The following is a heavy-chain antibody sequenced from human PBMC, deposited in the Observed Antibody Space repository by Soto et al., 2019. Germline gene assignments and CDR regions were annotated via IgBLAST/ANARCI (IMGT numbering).Heavy chain of an antibody. CDR1: GYTFTSYA. CDR2: INAGNGNT. Sequence: QVQPVQSGAEVKKPGASVKVSCKASGYTFTSYAMHWVRQAPGQRLEWMGWINAGNGNTKYSQKFQGRVTITRDTSASTAYMELSSLRSEDTAVYYCARGYVDYGDLRDYYYYMDVWGKGTTVTVSS. D-gene: IGHD4-17*01. CDR3: ARGYVDYGDLRDYYYYMDV. V-gene: IGHV1-3*01. J-gene: IGHJ6*03.